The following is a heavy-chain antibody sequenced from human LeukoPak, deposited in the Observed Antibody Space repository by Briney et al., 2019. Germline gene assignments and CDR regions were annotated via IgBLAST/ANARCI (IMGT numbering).Heavy chain of an antibody. CDR1: GFTVSSDY. V-gene: IGHV3-53*01. D-gene: IGHD6-6*01. CDR3: ARGTIARLGPFDC. J-gene: IGHJ4*02. CDR2: IYSGGST. Sequence: GGSLRLSCAAPGFTVSSDYMSWVRQAPGKGLEWVSVIYSGGSTFYADPVKGRFTISRDNSKNTLHLQMNSLRVEDTAIYYCARGTIARLGPFDCWGQGTLVIVSS.